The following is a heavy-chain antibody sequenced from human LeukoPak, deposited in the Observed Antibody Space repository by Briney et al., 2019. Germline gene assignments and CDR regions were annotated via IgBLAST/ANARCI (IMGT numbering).Heavy chain of an antibody. J-gene: IGHJ4*02. D-gene: IGHD1-26*01. CDR2: IVVGSSNT. Sequence: ASVKVSCKTSGFSFTSSAVQWVRQARGQRLEWIGWIVVGSSNTNYAQKFQERVTITRDMSTSTAYMELSSLRSEDTAVYYCAAGGSGSNYTALDYWGQVTPVTVS. CDR1: GFSFTSSA. V-gene: IGHV1-58*01. CDR3: AAGGSGSNYTALDY.